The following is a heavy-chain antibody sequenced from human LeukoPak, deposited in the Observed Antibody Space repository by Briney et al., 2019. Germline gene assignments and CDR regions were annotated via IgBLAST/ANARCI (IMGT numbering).Heavy chain of an antibody. J-gene: IGHJ4*02. V-gene: IGHV3-23*01. D-gene: IGHD3-22*01. CDR3: AKTARKGYYDSSGYLFDY. Sequence: GGSLRLSCAASGFTFSSYAMSWVRQAPGKGLEWVSAISGSGGSTYYADSVKGRFTISRDNSKNTLYLQMNSLRAEDTAVYYCAKTARKGYYDSSGYLFDYRGQGTLVTVSS. CDR2: ISGSGGST. CDR1: GFTFSSYA.